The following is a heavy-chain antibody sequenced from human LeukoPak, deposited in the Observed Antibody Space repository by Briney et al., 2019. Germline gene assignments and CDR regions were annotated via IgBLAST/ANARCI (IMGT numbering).Heavy chain of an antibody. V-gene: IGHV3-7*01. CDR2: IKQDGREK. Sequence: GGSLRLSCAASGFTFSSYWMSWVRQALGKGLEWVANIKQDGREKYYVDSVKGRFTISRDNAKNSLYLQMNSLRAEDTAVYYCARDQGFWSGYTYYYYYMDVWGKGTTVTVSS. D-gene: IGHD3-3*01. J-gene: IGHJ6*03. CDR3: ARDQGFWSGYTYYYYYMDV. CDR1: GFTFSSYW.